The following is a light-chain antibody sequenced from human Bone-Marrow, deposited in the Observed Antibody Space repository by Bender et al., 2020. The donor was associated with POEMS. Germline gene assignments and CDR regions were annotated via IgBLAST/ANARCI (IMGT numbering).Light chain of an antibody. CDR2: DVN. Sequence: QSALTQPASVSGSPGQSITISCTGTSSDVGNYNFVSWYQQYPGKVPKVIIYDVNERPSGASSRFSGSKSGNTASLTISGLQAADEGDYYCFSSAAYRTYVFGSGTKVTVL. CDR3: FSSAAYRTYV. V-gene: IGLV2-14*03. J-gene: IGLJ1*01. CDR1: SSDVGNYNF.